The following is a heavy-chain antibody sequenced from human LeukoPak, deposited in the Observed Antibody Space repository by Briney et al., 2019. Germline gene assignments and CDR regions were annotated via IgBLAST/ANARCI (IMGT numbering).Heavy chain of an antibody. CDR2: IPYDGSNE. CDR3: GRDPRWLQFGYFDY. Sequence: GGSLRLSCAASGFTFSTYGMHWVRQAPGKGLDWVAFIPYDGSNEYYADSVKGRFTVSRDSSKNTLYLQMNSLRPEDSVVYYRGRDPRWLQFGYFDYWGQGTLVTVSS. J-gene: IGHJ4*02. V-gene: IGHV3-30*02. D-gene: IGHD5-24*01. CDR1: GFTFSTYG.